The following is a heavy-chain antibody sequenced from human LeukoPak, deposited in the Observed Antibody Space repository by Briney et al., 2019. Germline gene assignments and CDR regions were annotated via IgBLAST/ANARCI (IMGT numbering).Heavy chain of an antibody. CDR1: GLTFSRYW. Sequence: GGSVRLSCAVSGLTFSRYWMNWVRQAPGKGLELVAIIKEDGTEKQYVDSVKGRFSISRDNAKNSLYLQMNSLRAEDTAVYYCARGVSGSFDYWGQGTLVTVSS. CDR3: ARGVSGSFDY. D-gene: IGHD3-22*01. J-gene: IGHJ4*02. V-gene: IGHV3-7*04. CDR2: IKEDGTEK.